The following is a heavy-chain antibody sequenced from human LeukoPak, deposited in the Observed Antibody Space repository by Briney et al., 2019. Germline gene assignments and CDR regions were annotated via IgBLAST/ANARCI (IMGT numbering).Heavy chain of an antibody. CDR1: GYTFTGYY. CDR2: INPNSGGT. CDR3: ARDPQLTTGTHEGVY. J-gene: IGHJ4*02. Sequence: ASVKVSCKASGYTFTGYYMHWVRQAPGQGLEWMGWINPNSGGTNYAQKFQGRVTMTRDTSISTAYMELSRLRSDDTAVYYCARDPQLTTGTHEGVYWGQGTLVTVSS. D-gene: IGHD1-1*01. V-gene: IGHV1-2*02.